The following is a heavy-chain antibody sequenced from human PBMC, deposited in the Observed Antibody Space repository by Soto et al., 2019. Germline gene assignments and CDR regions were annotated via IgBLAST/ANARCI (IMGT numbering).Heavy chain of an antibody. J-gene: IGHJ6*02. V-gene: IGHV1-69*13. Sequence: GASVKVSCKASGGTFSSYAISWVRQAPGQGLEWMGGIIPIFGTANYAQKFQGRVTITADESTSTAYMELSSLRSEDTAVYYCASVVPIESYYYYGMDVWGQGTTVTVSS. CDR1: GGTFSSYA. CDR2: IIPIFGTA. CDR3: ASVVPIESYYYYGMDV. D-gene: IGHD2-15*01.